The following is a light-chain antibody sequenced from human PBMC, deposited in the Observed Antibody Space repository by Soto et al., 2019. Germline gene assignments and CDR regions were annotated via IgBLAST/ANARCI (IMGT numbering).Light chain of an antibody. V-gene: IGLV2-14*01. Sequence: SVLTQPASVSGSPGQSITISCAGTSSDVGGYNYVSWYQQHPGKAPKLMIYDVSNRPSGVSNRFSGSESGNTASLTISGLQAEDEAEYYCSSYTSSSTLEVFGTGTKVTVL. CDR1: SSDVGGYNY. J-gene: IGLJ1*01. CDR3: SSYTSSSTLEV. CDR2: DVS.